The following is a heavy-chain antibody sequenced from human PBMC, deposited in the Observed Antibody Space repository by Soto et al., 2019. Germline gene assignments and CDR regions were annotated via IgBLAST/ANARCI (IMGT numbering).Heavy chain of an antibody. CDR2: LYNDERT. V-gene: IGHV4-4*07. Sequence: SETLSLTCTVSGDSVSSHYWSWIRQPAGKGLEWLGRLYNDERTNYNPSLKSRVTMSMDTSKNQFSLKLTSVTAADSAVYFCAREPLAHSYFDFWGHGILVTVSS. CDR1: GDSVSSHY. CDR3: AREPLAHSYFDF. J-gene: IGHJ4*01.